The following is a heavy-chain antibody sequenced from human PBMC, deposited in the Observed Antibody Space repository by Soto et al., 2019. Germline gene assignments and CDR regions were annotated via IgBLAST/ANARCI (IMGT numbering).Heavy chain of an antibody. D-gene: IGHD3-16*02. J-gene: IGHJ4*02. Sequence: QVQLVQSGAEVKQPGASVKVSCKASGYTFTSYGISWVRQAPGQGLEWMGWISAYNGNTNYAQKLQGRVTMTTDTSTSTAYMELRSLRSDDTAVYYCARSFGVRLGELSPLEVDYWGQGTLVTVSS. CDR2: ISAYNGNT. CDR1: GYTFTSYG. V-gene: IGHV1-18*04. CDR3: ARSFGVRLGELSPLEVDY.